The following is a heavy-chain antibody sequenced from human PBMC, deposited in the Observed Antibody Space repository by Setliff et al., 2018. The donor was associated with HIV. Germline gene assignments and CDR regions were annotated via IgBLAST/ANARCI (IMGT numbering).Heavy chain of an antibody. CDR3: ARVAGVHPFDP. CDR1: GGSMNSHY. D-gene: IGHD3-3*01. CDR2: IYYTGIP. V-gene: IGHV4-59*11. J-gene: IGHJ5*02. Sequence: SETLSLTCSVFGGSMNSHYWSWIRQPPGKGLEWIGLIYYTGIPTYNTSLKSRVTMSVDRSKNQFSLRLTSVTAADTAMYYCARVAGVHPFDPWGQGTLVTVSS.